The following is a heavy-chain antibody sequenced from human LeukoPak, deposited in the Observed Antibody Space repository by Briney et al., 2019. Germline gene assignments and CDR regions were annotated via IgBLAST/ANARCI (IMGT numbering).Heavy chain of an antibody. CDR3: ARDPTQYLRYGHFDY. J-gene: IGHJ4*02. D-gene: IGHD5/OR15-5a*01. V-gene: IGHV3-9*01. CDR2: ITWNRDNI. Sequence: GGSLRLSCAASGFTFDDYAMHWVRQAPGKGLEWVSGITWNRDNIGYGDSVKGRFTISRDNVKNALYLQMNSLSDEDTAVYYCARDPTQYLRYGHFDYWGQGTLVTVSS. CDR1: GFTFDDYA.